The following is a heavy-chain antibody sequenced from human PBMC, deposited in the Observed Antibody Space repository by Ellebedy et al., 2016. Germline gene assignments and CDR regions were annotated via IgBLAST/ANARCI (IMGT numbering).Heavy chain of an antibody. Sequence: GGSLRLXCAASGFTFSSYAMHWVRQAPGKGLEWVAVISYDGSNKYYADSVKGRFTISRDNSKNTLYLQMNSLRAEDTAVYYCARGGYSRPDYWGQGTLVTVSS. CDR2: ISYDGSNK. D-gene: IGHD5-12*01. J-gene: IGHJ4*02. CDR1: GFTFSSYA. V-gene: IGHV3-30-3*01. CDR3: ARGGYSRPDY.